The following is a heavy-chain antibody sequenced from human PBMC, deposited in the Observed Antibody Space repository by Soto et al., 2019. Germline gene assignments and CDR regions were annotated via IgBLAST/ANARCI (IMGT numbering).Heavy chain of an antibody. J-gene: IGHJ4*02. CDR2: IKSNSGDT. CDR3: ARVGYYGDYVYFDY. V-gene: IGHV1-2*02. D-gene: IGHD4-17*01. CDR1: GYTFTDYY. Sequence: VKGSCKGSGYTFTDYYIHWVRQAPGQGLEWMGWIKSNSGDTKYAQKFQGRVTITRDTSISTAYMELSRLRSDDTAMYYCARVGYYGDYVYFDYWGQGTLVTVSS.